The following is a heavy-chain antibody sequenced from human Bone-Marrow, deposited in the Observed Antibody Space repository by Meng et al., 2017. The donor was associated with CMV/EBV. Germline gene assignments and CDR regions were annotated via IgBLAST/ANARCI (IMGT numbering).Heavy chain of an antibody. D-gene: IGHD2-21*01. CDR2: ISWNSGSI. Sequence: SLKISCAASGFTFDDYAIHWVRQAPGKGLEWVSGISWNSGSIGYADSVKGRFTISRDNAKNSLYLQMNSLRAEDTALYYCAIDIGRAAHCGGACDFDPWGQGTLVTVSS. CDR1: GFTFDDYA. J-gene: IGHJ5*02. V-gene: IGHV3-9*01. CDR3: AIDIGRAAHCGGACDFDP.